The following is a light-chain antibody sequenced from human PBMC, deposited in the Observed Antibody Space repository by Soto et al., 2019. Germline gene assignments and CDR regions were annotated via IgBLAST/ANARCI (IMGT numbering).Light chain of an antibody. Sequence: IVLTQSPGTLSLSPGERVTLSCRASQSVNSYLAWYQQKPGQAPRLLIYSASSRATGIPDRFSGSGSGTDFTLTMSRLEPEDFAVYYCQQYGSSPFTFGPGTKVDIK. J-gene: IGKJ3*01. CDR2: SAS. V-gene: IGKV3-20*01. CDR3: QQYGSSPFT. CDR1: QSVNSY.